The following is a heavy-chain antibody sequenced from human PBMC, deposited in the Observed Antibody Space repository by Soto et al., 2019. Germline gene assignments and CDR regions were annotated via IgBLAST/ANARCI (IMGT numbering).Heavy chain of an antibody. CDR2: IYNSGST. Sequence: QVQLQESGPGLVKPSQTLSLTCTVSGGSISSGGYYWSWIRQHPGKGLEWIGYIYNSGSTYYNPSLKCRSTTSAGRSKNRFSVKVGSAAAADTAVYYCARDPAPWGQGSLVTVSS. J-gene: IGHJ5*02. V-gene: IGHV4-31*03. CDR3: ARDPAP. CDR1: GGSISSGGYY.